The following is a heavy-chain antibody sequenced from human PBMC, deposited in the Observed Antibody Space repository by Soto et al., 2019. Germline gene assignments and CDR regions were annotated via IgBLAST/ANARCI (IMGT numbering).Heavy chain of an antibody. Sequence: GGSMRLSCAASGFTFSDHYMDWVRQAPGKGLEWVGRSRNKASSFTTEYAASVKGRFTVSRDDSKNSLYLQMNSLKTEDTAVYYCARASRIAAAGSLNYYYAMDGWGQGSTVTVSS. CDR2: SRNKASSFTT. CDR1: GFTFSDHY. D-gene: IGHD6-13*01. J-gene: IGHJ6*02. CDR3: ARASRIAAAGSLNYYYAMDG. V-gene: IGHV3-72*01.